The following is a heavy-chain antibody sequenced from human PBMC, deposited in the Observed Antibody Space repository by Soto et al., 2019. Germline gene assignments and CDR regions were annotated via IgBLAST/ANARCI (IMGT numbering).Heavy chain of an antibody. CDR1: GGSVSSGSYY. Sequence: QVQLQESGPGLVKPSETLSLTCTVSGGSVSSGSYYWSWIRQPPGKGLEWIGYIYYSGSTNYNPSLKWRVTISVDTSINQFSLKLSSVTAADTAVYYCAQTKDIVLVPAAMGLDAFDIWGQGTMVTVSS. J-gene: IGHJ3*02. V-gene: IGHV4-61*01. CDR3: AQTKDIVLVPAAMGLDAFDI. D-gene: IGHD2-2*01. CDR2: IYYSGST.